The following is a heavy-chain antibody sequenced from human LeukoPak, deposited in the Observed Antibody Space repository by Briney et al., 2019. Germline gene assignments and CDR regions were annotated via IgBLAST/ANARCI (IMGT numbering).Heavy chain of an antibody. CDR1: AFDVSSNY. Sequence: GGSPRLSCAASAFDVSSNYMTWVRQAPGKGLEWVSVIYSGGDTFYADSVRGRFTISKDNSKNTVFLQMNNLRTDDTAVYYCATYYYASSACKDWGQGTLVTVSS. V-gene: IGHV3-53*01. D-gene: IGHD3-22*01. J-gene: IGHJ4*02. CDR3: ATYYYASSACKD. CDR2: IYSGGDT.